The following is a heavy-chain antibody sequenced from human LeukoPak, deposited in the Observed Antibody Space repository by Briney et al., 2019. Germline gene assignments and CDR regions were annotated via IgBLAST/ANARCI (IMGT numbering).Heavy chain of an antibody. CDR1: GFTFSSYG. V-gene: IGHV3-33*01. D-gene: IGHD5-18*01. Sequence: PGGSLRLSCAASGFTFSSYGMHWVRQAPGKGLEWVAVIWYDGSNKYYADSVKGRFTISRDNSKNTLYLQMNSLRAEDTAVYYCARDQGYTYGHSFDYWGQGTLVTVSS. CDR3: ARDQGYTYGHSFDY. J-gene: IGHJ4*02. CDR2: IWYDGSNK.